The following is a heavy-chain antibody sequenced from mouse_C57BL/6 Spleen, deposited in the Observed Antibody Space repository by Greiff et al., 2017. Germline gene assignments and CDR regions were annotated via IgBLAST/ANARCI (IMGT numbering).Heavy chain of an antibody. J-gene: IGHJ2*01. Sequence: VQLQQSGPELVKPGASVKIPCKASGYTFTDYNMDWVKQSHGKSLEWIGDINPNNGGTIYNQKFKGKATLTVDKSSSTAYMELRSLTSEDTAVYYCARKIIYYYGSSYFDYWGQGTTLTVSS. V-gene: IGHV1-18*01. CDR1: GYTFTDYN. CDR2: INPNNGGT. D-gene: IGHD1-1*01. CDR3: ARKIIYYYGSSYFDY.